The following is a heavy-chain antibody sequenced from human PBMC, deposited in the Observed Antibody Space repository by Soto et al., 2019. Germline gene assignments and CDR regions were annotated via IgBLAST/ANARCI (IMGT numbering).Heavy chain of an antibody. CDR1: GFTLKDSA. Sequence: PGGSLRLSCSASGFTLKDSAMHWVRQAPGKGLEWVAVIWYDGSNKYYADSVKGRFTISRDNSKNTLYLQMNSLRAEDTAVYYCARDRLYYDISPGMDVWGQGTTVTVSS. V-gene: IGHV3-33*08. D-gene: IGHD3-9*01. CDR2: IWYDGSNK. J-gene: IGHJ6*02. CDR3: ARDRLYYDISPGMDV.